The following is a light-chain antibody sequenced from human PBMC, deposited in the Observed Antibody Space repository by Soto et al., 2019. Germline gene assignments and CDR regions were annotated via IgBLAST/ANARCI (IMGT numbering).Light chain of an antibody. CDR2: DAS. V-gene: IGKV3-11*01. Sequence: VLTQSPATLSLSPGERATLSCRASQSVNTYVAWYQQRPGQAPRLLIYDASNRAAGIPARFSGSGSGTDFTLTISSLEPEDFAVYYCQQRQNWPPLTFGGGSVVEIK. J-gene: IGKJ4*01. CDR1: QSVNTY. CDR3: QQRQNWPPLT.